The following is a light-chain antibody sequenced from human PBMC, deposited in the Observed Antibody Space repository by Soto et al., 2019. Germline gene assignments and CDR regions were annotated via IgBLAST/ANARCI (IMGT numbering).Light chain of an antibody. J-gene: IGKJ4*01. CDR1: QGIRND. Sequence: TQSPSSLSSSVRNKITINFRASQGIRNDLGWYQQKPGKAPNLLIYAASHLQSGVPSRFSGSGSGTDFTLTISSLQPEDFATYYCLQDYNYPLTFGGGTKVDI. CDR3: LQDYNYPLT. CDR2: AAS. V-gene: IGKV1-6*01.